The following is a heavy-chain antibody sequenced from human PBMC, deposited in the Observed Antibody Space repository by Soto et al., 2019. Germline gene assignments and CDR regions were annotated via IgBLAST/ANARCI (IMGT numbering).Heavy chain of an antibody. CDR2: ISYNGDKT. Sequence: QVQLLESGGGVVQPGRSLRLSCAASGFSFNTYGMHWVRQAPGKGLEWVAVISYNGDKTFYADSVKGRFTISRDNSQSTLYLQMNSLRPEDTAVYHCAKDRIRGTSYFDYWGQGTLVTFSS. V-gene: IGHV3-30*18. D-gene: IGHD6-6*01. CDR3: AKDRIRGTSYFDY. CDR1: GFSFNTYG. J-gene: IGHJ4*02.